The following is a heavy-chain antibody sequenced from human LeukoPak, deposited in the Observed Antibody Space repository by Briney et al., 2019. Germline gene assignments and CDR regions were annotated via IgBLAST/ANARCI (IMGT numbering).Heavy chain of an antibody. Sequence: SETLSLTCTVSGGSISSYYWSWLRQPPGKGLEWIGYIYYSGSTNYNPSLKSRVTISVDMSKNQFSLKLSSVTAADTAVYYCARGYGGWFDPWGQGTLVTVSS. CDR1: GGSISSYY. D-gene: IGHD1-1*01. CDR2: IYYSGST. V-gene: IGHV4-59*01. CDR3: ARGYGGWFDP. J-gene: IGHJ5*02.